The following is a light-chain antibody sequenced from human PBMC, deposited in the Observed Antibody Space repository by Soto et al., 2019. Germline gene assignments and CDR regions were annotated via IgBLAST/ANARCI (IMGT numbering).Light chain of an antibody. CDR2: AAS. CDR3: QQYGSSPWT. J-gene: IGKJ1*01. V-gene: IGKV3-20*01. Sequence: EIVMTQSPATLSVSPGERATLSCRASQSVSSNLAWYQQKPGQVPRLLMYAASSRATGIPDRFSGSGSGTDFTLTISRLEPEDFAVYYCQQYGSSPWTFGQGTKVDIK. CDR1: QSVSSN.